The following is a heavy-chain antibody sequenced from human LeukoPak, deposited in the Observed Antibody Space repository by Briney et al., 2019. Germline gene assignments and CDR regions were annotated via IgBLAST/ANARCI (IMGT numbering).Heavy chain of an antibody. D-gene: IGHD3-22*01. CDR3: ARLSYYDSSGYYY. CDR1: GGTFSSYA. Sequence: SVKVSRKASGGTFSSYAISWVRQAPGQGLEWMGGIIPIFGTANYAQKFQGRVTITTDESTSTAYMELSSLRSEDTAVYYCARLSYYDSSGYYYWGQGTLVTVSS. V-gene: IGHV1-69*05. J-gene: IGHJ4*02. CDR2: IIPIFGTA.